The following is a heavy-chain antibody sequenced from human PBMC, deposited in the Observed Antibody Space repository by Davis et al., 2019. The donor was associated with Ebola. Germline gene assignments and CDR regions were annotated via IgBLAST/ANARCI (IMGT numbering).Heavy chain of an antibody. CDR1: GFTFSNYD. J-gene: IGHJ4*02. D-gene: IGHD6-19*01. V-gene: IGHV3-13*01. CDR3: TRVGYSSGWDY. CDR2: IGAAGDT. Sequence: GESLKISCAASGFTFSNYDMHWVRQTSGKGLEWVSVIGAAGDTYYSDSAKGRFTISRENAKSSLYLQMNSLRVEDTAVYYCTRVGYSSGWDYWGQGTLVTVSS.